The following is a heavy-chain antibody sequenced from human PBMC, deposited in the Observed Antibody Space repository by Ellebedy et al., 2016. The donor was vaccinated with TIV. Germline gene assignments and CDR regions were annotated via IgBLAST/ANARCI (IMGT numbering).Heavy chain of an antibody. J-gene: IGHJ6*02. CDR3: TREAANWNYPYYYYNGMDV. Sequence: GGSLRLXXTASGFTFGDFAISWVRQAPGKGREWVGFIGSKGYGGTTQYAASVKGRFTISRDDSKSIAYLQMNSLKTEDTALYYCTREAANWNYPYYYYNGMDVWGQGTTVTVSS. CDR2: IGSKGYGGTT. D-gene: IGHD1-7*01. CDR1: GFTFGDFA. V-gene: IGHV3-49*04.